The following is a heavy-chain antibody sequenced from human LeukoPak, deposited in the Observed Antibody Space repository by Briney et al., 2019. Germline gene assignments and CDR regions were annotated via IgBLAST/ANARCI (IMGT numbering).Heavy chain of an antibody. CDR2: ISAYNGNT. D-gene: IGHD3-9*01. V-gene: IGHV1-18*01. Sequence: ASVKVSCKASGYTFTSYGISWVRQAPGQGLEWMGWISAYNGNTNYAQKLQGRVTMTTDTSTSTAYMELRSLRSDDTAVYYCARDWSDYDILTGYPRAFDIWGQGTMATVSS. CDR3: ARDWSDYDILTGYPRAFDI. J-gene: IGHJ3*02. CDR1: GYTFTSYG.